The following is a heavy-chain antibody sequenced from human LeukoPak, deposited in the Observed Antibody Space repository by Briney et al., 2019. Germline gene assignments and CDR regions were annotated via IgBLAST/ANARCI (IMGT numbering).Heavy chain of an antibody. CDR2: ICYSGST. J-gene: IGHJ4*02. Sequence: SETLSLTCTVSGGSVSSSNYYWGWFRQPPGKGLEWIGSICYSGSTNYNPSLKSRVTISVDTSKNQFSLKLSSVTAADTAVYYCARVSSASIAVAGTGAHPKCFGYWGQGTLVTVSS. CDR3: ARVSSASIAVAGTGAHPKCFGY. CDR1: GGSVSSSNYY. V-gene: IGHV4-39*07. D-gene: IGHD6-19*01.